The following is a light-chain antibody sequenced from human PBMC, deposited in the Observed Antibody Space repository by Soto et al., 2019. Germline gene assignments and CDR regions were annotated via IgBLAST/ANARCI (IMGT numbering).Light chain of an antibody. CDR1: QSVSSY. CDR2: DAS. Sequence: EIVLTPSQATLSFSPLEIANLSCSSSQSVSSYLAWYQQKPGQAPRLLIYDASNRATGIPARFSGSGSGTDFTLTISSLEPEDFAVYYCQQRSNWPPITFGQGTRLEIK. J-gene: IGKJ5*01. V-gene: IGKV3-11*01. CDR3: QQRSNWPPIT.